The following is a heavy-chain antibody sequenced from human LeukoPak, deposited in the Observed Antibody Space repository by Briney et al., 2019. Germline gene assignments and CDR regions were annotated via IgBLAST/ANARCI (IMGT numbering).Heavy chain of an antibody. CDR2: ISAYDGDT. CDR1: GYTFSSYG. D-gene: IGHD6-13*01. J-gene: IGHJ4*02. CDR3: ARIAEYHLARHFDY. V-gene: IGHV1-18*04. Sequence: ASVKVSYKASGYTFSSYGISWVRQAPGQGLEWMGWISAYDGDTNYVQNLQGRVTMTTDTSTSTAYMELRSLRSDDTAVYYCARIAEYHLARHFDYWGQGTLVTVSS.